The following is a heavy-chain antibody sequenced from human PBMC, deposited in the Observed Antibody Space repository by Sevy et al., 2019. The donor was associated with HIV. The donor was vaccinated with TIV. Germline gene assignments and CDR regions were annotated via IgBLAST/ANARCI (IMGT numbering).Heavy chain of an antibody. J-gene: IGHJ1*01. D-gene: IGHD1-1*01. V-gene: IGHV3-9*01. Sequence: GGSLRLSCAASEFIFDDYAMHWVRQVPGRGLQWVSGISWNSGAIDYADSVKGRFTISRDNFQNSLFLQMNSLRPEDTAVYYCALERLSSDVAEYFQNWGQGTLVTVSS. CDR3: ALERLSSDVAEYFQN. CDR1: EFIFDDYA. CDR2: ISWNSGAI.